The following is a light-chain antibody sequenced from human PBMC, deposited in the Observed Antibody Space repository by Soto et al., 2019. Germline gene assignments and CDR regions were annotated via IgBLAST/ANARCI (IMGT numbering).Light chain of an antibody. V-gene: IGLV1-40*01. J-gene: IGLJ1*01. CDR1: SSNIGAGYD. Sequence: QSVLXQPPSVSGAPGQRVTISCTGSSSNIGAGYDAHWFQQVPGTAPKLLIYGSTNRPSGVPDRFSGSKSGTSASLAITGLQAEDEADYYCQSYDSSLGGNYVFGTGTKV. CDR3: QSYDSSLGGNYV. CDR2: GST.